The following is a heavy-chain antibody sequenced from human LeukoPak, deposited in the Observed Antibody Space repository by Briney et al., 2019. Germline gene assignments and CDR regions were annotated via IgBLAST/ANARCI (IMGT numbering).Heavy chain of an antibody. J-gene: IGHJ4*02. CDR2: IWYDGSDK. CDR3: ARDLGSSGFFDY. CDR1: GFNFRSYG. D-gene: IGHD6-19*01. Sequence: GRSLRLSCVASGFNFRSYGMHWVRQAPGKGLEWVAIIWYDGSDKYYADSVKGRFIISRDNSRNTLYLQMNSLRAEDTAVYYCARDLGSSGFFDYWGQGTLVTVSP. V-gene: IGHV3-33*01.